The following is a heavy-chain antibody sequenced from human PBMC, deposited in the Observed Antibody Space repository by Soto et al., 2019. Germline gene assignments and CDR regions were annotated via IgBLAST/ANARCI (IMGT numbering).Heavy chain of an antibody. Sequence: PGGSLRLSCAASGFTFSSYAMSWVRQAPGKGLEWVSAISGGGTTVFYADSVKGRFTISRDNAQKSLYLQMDSLTSEDTAIYYCARDREPSVYHGMAVWGQGTTVTVSS. CDR1: GFTFSSYA. CDR3: ARDREPSVYHGMAV. J-gene: IGHJ6*02. CDR2: ISGGGTTV. V-gene: IGHV3-23*01.